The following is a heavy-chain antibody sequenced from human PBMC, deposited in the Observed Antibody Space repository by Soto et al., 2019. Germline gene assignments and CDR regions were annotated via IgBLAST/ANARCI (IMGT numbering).Heavy chain of an antibody. D-gene: IGHD3-3*01. CDR1: GFTFGDYA. J-gene: IGHJ4*02. CDR3: TRARYYDFWSSYFDY. CDR2: IRSKAYGGTT. Sequence: PGGSLRLSCTASGFTFGDYAMSWFRQAPGKGLEWVGFIRSKAYGGTTEYAASVKGRFTISRDDSKSIAYLQMNSLKTEDTAVYYCTRARYYDFWSSYFDYWGQGTLVTVSS. V-gene: IGHV3-49*03.